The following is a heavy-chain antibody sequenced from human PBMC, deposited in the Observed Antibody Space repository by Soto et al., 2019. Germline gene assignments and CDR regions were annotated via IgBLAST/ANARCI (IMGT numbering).Heavy chain of an antibody. CDR2: MNPDSGHA. V-gene: IGHV1-8*01. CDR3: ARRTHCSGGIFYSGLDN. D-gene: IGHD6-25*01. Sequence: ASVKVSCKASGYTFTNSDINWVRQAPGQGLEWMGWMNPDSGHAAYAQKFQGRVTLTTSTSTSTVYMEMRSLGSEDTAVYYCARRTHCSGGIFYSGLDNWGQGTLVTCSS. CDR1: GYTFTNSD. J-gene: IGHJ4*02.